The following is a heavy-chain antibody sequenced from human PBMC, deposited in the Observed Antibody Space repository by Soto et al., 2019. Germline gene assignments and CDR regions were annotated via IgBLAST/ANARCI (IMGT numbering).Heavy chain of an antibody. CDR1: GGSVSSGNYY. J-gene: IGHJ4*02. V-gene: IGHV4-61*01. CDR3: ARGTYRPGIIMVRGMYYFDY. CDR2: MYYGGST. Sequence: PSETLSLTCTVSGGSVSSGNYYCSWIRQPPGKGLEWIGYMYYGGSTNYNPSLKSRATISVDTSKNQFSLKLSSVTAADTAVYYCARGTYRPGIIMVRGMYYFDYWGQGTLVTVSS. D-gene: IGHD3-10*01.